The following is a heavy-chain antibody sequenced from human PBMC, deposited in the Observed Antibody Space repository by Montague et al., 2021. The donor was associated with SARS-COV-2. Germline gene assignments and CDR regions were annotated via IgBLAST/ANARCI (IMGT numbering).Heavy chain of an antibody. V-gene: IGHV3-23*01. CDR3: AKGRIGYPPDY. Sequence: SLSLSFSASGFPFSTYPLSWVRQAPGKGLEWVSSIRSSGSNTFYADSVKGRFTISRDNSKNTLYLQMNSLRAEDTAVYHCAKGRIGYPPDYWGQGTLVTVSS. CDR1: GFPFSTYP. D-gene: IGHD3-22*01. J-gene: IGHJ4*02. CDR2: IRSSGSNT.